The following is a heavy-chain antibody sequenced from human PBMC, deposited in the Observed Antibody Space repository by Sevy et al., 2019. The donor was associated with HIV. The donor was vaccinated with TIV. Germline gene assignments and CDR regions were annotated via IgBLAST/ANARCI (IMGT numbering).Heavy chain of an antibody. CDR1: GYTLTKLG. CDR3: ATTKDYYESSGSPFDY. Sequence: ASVKVSCKVSGYTLTKLGMHWVRQAPGKGLEWMGSFDPGDGETIYAQKFQGRLTMTEDTSTDTAYMDLSSLRSEDTAVYFCATTKDYYESSGSPFDYWGQGTVVTVSS. CDR2: FDPGDGET. D-gene: IGHD3-22*01. J-gene: IGHJ4*02. V-gene: IGHV1-24*01.